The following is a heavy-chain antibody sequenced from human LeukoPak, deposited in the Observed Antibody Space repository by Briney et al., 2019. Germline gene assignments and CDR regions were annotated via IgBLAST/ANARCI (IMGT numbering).Heavy chain of an antibody. Sequence: GGSLRLSCAASGFTFTSYGISWVRQAPGQGLEWMGWISAYNGNTNYAQKLQGRVTMTTDTSTSTAYMELRSLRSDDTAVYYCARDLDSSGSFDYWGQGTLVTVSS. D-gene: IGHD3-22*01. CDR3: ARDLDSSGSFDY. CDR2: ISAYNGNT. CDR1: GFTFTSYG. V-gene: IGHV1-18*01. J-gene: IGHJ4*02.